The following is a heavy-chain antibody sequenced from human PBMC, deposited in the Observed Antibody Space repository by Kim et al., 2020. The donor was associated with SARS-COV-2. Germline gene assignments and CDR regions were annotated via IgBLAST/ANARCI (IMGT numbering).Heavy chain of an antibody. V-gene: IGHV4-59*01. CDR2: IYYSGST. Sequence: SETLSLTCTVSGGSISSYYWSWIRQPPGKGLEWIGYIYYSGSTNYNPSLKSRVTISVDTSKNQFSLKLSSVTAADTAVYYCARDRNYYGMDVWGQGTTVTVSS. CDR3: ARDRNYYGMDV. J-gene: IGHJ6*02. CDR1: GGSISSYY.